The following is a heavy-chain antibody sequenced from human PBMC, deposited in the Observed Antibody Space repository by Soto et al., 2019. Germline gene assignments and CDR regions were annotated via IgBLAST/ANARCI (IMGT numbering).Heavy chain of an antibody. D-gene: IGHD1-1*01. J-gene: IGHJ3*01. V-gene: IGHV3-48*03. CDR2: ISSSGSTI. Sequence: PGGSLRLSCAASGFTFSSYEMTWVRQAPGKGLEWISYISSSGSTIHYADSVKGRFTISRDNAKKSLFLQMDSLRAEDTAVYYCARLQRNNMDAFDFWGQGTMVTVSS. CDR1: GFTFSSYE. CDR3: ARLQRNNMDAFDF.